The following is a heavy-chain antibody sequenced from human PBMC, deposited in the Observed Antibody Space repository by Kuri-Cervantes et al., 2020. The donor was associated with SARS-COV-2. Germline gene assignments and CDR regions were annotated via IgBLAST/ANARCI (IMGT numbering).Heavy chain of an antibody. CDR3: ARSTPFRRLVVISQGGAFDI. J-gene: IGHJ3*02. CDR1: GDSTSSYY. CDR2: IYYSGST. V-gene: IGHV4-59*01. D-gene: IGHD3-22*01. Sequence: GSLRLSCTVSGDSTSSYYWSWTRQPPGKGLEWIGYIYYSGSTKYNPSLKSRVTISLNTSKNQFSLKLSSVTAADTAVYYCARSTPFRRLVVISQGGAFDIWGQGTMVTVSS.